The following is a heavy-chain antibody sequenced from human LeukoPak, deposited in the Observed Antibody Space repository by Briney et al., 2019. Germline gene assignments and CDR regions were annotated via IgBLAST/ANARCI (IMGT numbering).Heavy chain of an antibody. CDR2: TYDSGST. CDR1: GDSISSYF. J-gene: IGHJ2*01. CDR3: ARDDHRLTTVPYKYFDL. V-gene: IGHV4-4*07. D-gene: IGHD4-17*01. Sequence: SETLSLTCTVSGDSISSYFWSWIRQPAGKGLEWIGRTYDSGSTNYNPSLKSRVTMSIDTSKNQFSLKLRSVTAAGTAVYYCARDDHRLTTVPYKYFDLWGRGTLVTVSS.